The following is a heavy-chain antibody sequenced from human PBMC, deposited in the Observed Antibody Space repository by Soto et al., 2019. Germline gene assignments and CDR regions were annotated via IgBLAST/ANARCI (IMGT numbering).Heavy chain of an antibody. Sequence: GGSLRLSCAASQFSFSNYAMIWVRQAPGKGLEWVSTISASGGSTYYAYSVKGRFTISRDISKNTLYLQMNSLRPEDTAVYYCAKGRRDSCYSAGDSWGQGTLVTVSS. CDR3: AKGRRDSCYSAGDS. CDR2: ISASGGST. J-gene: IGHJ5*01. V-gene: IGHV3-23*01. CDR1: QFSFSNYA. D-gene: IGHD2-21*01.